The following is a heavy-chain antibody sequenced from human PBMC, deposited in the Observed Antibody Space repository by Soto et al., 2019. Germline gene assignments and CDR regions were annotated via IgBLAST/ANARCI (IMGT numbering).Heavy chain of an antibody. CDR3: ARGVRYYYTKADYYYMDV. CDR2: INHSGST. D-gene: IGHD1-26*01. CDR1: GGSFSGYY. V-gene: IGHV4-34*01. Sequence: SETLSLTCAVYGGSFSGYYWSWIRQPPGKGLEWIGEINHSGSTNYNPSLKSRVTISVDTSKNQFSLKLSSVTAADTAVYYCARGVRYYYTKADYYYMDVWGKGTTVTVSS. J-gene: IGHJ6*03.